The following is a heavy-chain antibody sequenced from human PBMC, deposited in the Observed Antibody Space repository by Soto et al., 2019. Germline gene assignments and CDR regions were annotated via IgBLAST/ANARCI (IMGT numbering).Heavy chain of an antibody. V-gene: IGHV4-39*07. D-gene: IGHD1-26*01. J-gene: IGHJ6*02. CDR1: GDSISRSSFY. Sequence: SETLSLTCTVSGDSISRSSFYWGWIRQSPGKGLECIGIVYFTGSTNYNPSLKSRVTMSDDTSTNQIFLTLTSVTAADTAVYYCARGWWEREGYVMDVWGQGTTVTVSS. CDR2: VYFTGST. CDR3: ARGWWEREGYVMDV.